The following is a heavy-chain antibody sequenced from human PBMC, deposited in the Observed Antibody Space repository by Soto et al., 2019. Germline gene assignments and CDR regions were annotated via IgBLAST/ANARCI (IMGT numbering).Heavy chain of an antibody. V-gene: IGHV1-3*01. Sequence: ASVKVSCKASGYTFTTSGMHWVRQAPGQGLEWVGWINGVNGNTKYSQKFQDRVTITRDSSASTAYMELSGLTSDDTGVFYCARAPRLTQLSAWGQGTLVTVSS. D-gene: IGHD1-1*01. CDR2: INGVNGNT. CDR1: GYTFTTSG. J-gene: IGHJ5*02. CDR3: ARAPRLTQLSA.